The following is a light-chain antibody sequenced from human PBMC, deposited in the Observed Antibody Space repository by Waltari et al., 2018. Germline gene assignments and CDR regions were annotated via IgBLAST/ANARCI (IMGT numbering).Light chain of an antibody. CDR1: SGHSNYA. Sequence: QLLLTQSPSASASLGASVKLTCTLSSGHSNYAIAWHQQQPDKGPRYLMKVNSDGRHIRGDGIPCRFSGASSGAERSLTISSLQSEDEADYYCLSADSSGPYLYVFGTGTTVTVL. CDR3: LSADSSGPYLYV. V-gene: IGLV4-69*01. J-gene: IGLJ1*01. CDR2: VNSDGRH.